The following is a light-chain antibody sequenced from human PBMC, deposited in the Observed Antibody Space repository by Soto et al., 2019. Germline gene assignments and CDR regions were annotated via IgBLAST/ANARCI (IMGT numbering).Light chain of an antibody. Sequence: DIQMTQSPSSLSASVGDRVTITCQASQNINNYLNWYQQKPGRAPKLLIYDASNLEAGVPSRFRGSGSGTDFTFTISRLQPEDIATYYCLQHNSYPRTFGQGTKV. CDR1: QNINNY. V-gene: IGKV1-33*01. CDR2: DAS. CDR3: LQHNSYPRT. J-gene: IGKJ1*01.